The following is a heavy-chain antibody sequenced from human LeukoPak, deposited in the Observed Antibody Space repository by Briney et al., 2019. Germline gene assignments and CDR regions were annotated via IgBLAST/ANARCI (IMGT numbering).Heavy chain of an antibody. CDR2: IYSGGST. Sequence: GGSLRLSCAASGLSVSSNYMSWVRQAAGKGLEWVSVIYSGGSTYYADSVKGRFTISRDNSKNTLYLQMNCLRVEDTAVYYCARGRPHGNDYWGQGTLVTVSS. D-gene: IGHD4-23*01. J-gene: IGHJ4*02. CDR1: GLSVSSNY. V-gene: IGHV3-53*01. CDR3: ARGRPHGNDY.